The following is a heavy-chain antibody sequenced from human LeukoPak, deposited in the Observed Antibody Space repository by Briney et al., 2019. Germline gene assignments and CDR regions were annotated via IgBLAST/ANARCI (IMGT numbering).Heavy chain of an antibody. V-gene: IGHV3-23*01. D-gene: IGHD4-23*01. CDR3: AKTRGYGGNDY. Sequence: GGSLRLSCAASGFTFSSYAMSWVRQAPGKGLEWVSDISGSGDSTYYADSVKGRFTISRDNSKNTLYLQMNSLRAEDTAVYYCAKTRGYGGNDYWGQGTLVTVSS. J-gene: IGHJ4*02. CDR2: ISGSGDST. CDR1: GFTFSSYA.